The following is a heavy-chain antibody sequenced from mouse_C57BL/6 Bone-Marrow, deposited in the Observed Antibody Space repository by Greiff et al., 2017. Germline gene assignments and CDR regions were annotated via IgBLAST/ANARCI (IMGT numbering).Heavy chain of an antibody. V-gene: IGHV5-4*01. J-gene: IGHJ4*01. CDR1: GFTFSSYA. CDR2: ISDGGSYT. Sequence: EVQLVESGGGLVKPGGSLKLSCAASGFTFSSYAMSWVRQTPEKRLEWVATISDGGSYTYYPDNVKGRFTISRDNARNNPYLQMDHLKSEATAMYYCARDQDDAKGYWGQGTSVTVSS. CDR3: ARDQDDAKGY. D-gene: IGHD3-2*02.